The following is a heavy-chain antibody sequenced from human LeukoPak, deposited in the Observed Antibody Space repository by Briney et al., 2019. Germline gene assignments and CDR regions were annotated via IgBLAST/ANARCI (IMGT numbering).Heavy chain of an antibody. V-gene: IGHV3-7*01. CDR1: GFTFSSHC. Sequence: GGSLRLSCAASGFTFSSHCMNWARQAPGKGLEWVANIKQDGSEKYYVDSVKGRFTISRDNAKNSLYLQMNSLRAEDTALYYCARDKAPSHIAVLDYWGQGTLVTVSS. D-gene: IGHD5-12*01. CDR3: ARDKAPSHIAVLDY. CDR2: IKQDGSEK. J-gene: IGHJ4*02.